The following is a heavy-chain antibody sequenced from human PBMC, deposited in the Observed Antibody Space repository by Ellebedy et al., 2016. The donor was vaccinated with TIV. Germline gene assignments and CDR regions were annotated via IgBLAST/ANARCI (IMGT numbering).Heavy chain of an antibody. CDR2: IRGAGGST. V-gene: IGHV3-23*01. D-gene: IGHD2-21*01. CDR3: AKEGRRKIVMVIET. J-gene: IGHJ4*02. Sequence: PSETLSLTCAVYGGSFSGYYWSWVRQAPGKGLEWVSTIRGAGGSTSYAESVKGRFTISTDTSKKVLYLQMSSLSVEDTAVYYCAKEGRRKIVMVIETWGQGTPVTVSS. CDR1: GGSFSGYY.